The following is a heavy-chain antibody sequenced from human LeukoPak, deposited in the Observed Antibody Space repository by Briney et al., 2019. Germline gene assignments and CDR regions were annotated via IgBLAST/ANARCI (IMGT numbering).Heavy chain of an antibody. CDR2: TDQVESEK. Sequence: GGSLRLSCAASGFTFSSYWMSWVRQGQGKGLEWVANTDQVESEKYYVDSVKGRFAISRDNAKNSLYLQMNSLRVEDTAVYYCVRAPYYDSSGYFAVDYFDYWGQGTLVTVSS. CDR3: VRAPYYDSSGYFAVDYFDY. CDR1: GFTFSSYW. D-gene: IGHD3-22*01. V-gene: IGHV3-7*01. J-gene: IGHJ4*02.